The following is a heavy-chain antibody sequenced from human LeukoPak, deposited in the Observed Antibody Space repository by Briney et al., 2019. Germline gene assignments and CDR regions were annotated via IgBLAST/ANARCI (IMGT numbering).Heavy chain of an antibody. Sequence: GASVKVSCKASGYTFTRYDINWVRQAPGQGLEWMGWMNLNSGYTGYAQKFQGRVTMTRDTSMSTAYMELSSLRSDDTAVYYCARVNGDIDYWGQGTLVTVSS. CDR1: GYTFTRYD. V-gene: IGHV1-8*01. J-gene: IGHJ4*02. CDR2: MNLNSGYT. CDR3: ARVNGDIDY. D-gene: IGHD4-17*01.